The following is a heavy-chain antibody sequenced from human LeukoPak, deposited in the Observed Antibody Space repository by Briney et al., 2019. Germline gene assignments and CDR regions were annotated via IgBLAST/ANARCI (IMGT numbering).Heavy chain of an antibody. Sequence: PGESLKISCKGSGYSLTSYWIGWVRQMPGKGLEWMGLIYPGDSDTRYSPSFQGQVTISADKSISTAYLQWSSLKASDTAMYYCARLGCSSTSCYIRDYYYYSMDVWGKGTTVTVSS. D-gene: IGHD2-2*02. J-gene: IGHJ6*03. CDR3: ARLGCSSTSCYIRDYYYYSMDV. CDR2: IYPGDSDT. V-gene: IGHV5-51*01. CDR1: GYSLTSYW.